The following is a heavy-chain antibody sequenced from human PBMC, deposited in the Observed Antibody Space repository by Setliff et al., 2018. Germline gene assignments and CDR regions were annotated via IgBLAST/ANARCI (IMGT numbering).Heavy chain of an antibody. V-gene: IGHV3-9*01. Sequence: GGSLRLSCVASGFKFDDHVMYWVRQVPGKGLEWVAGITWNSDNTGYADSVKGRFTISRDNAKNSLSLQMNSLRVADTALYYCVKDMAGSYFDGRFDYWGPGTLVTVS. CDR1: GFKFDDHV. CDR2: ITWNSDNT. D-gene: IGHD1-26*01. J-gene: IGHJ4*02. CDR3: VKDMAGSYFDGRFDY.